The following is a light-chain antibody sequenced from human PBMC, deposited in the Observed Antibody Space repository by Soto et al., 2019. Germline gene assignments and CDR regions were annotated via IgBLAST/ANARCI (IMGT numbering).Light chain of an antibody. CDR1: QSVRSSY. Sequence: DIVLTQSPGTLSLSPGERATLSCRASQSVRSSYLTWYQQKPGQAPRLLIYGASSMATGIPDRFSSSGSGTDFPLTISRLEPDDFAVYYCQQYCSSPETFGQGTKLEIK. V-gene: IGKV3-20*01. CDR2: GAS. J-gene: IGKJ2*01. CDR3: QQYCSSPET.